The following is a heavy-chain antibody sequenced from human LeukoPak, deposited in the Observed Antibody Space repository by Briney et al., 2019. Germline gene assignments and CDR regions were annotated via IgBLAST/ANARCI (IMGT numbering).Heavy chain of an antibody. CDR2: LYHSGST. CDR1: GGSINSSYYY. D-gene: IGHD1-26*01. V-gene: IGHV4-39*07. Sequence: KPSETLSLTCTVSGGSINSSYYYWGWIRQPPGKGLEWIGSLYHSGSTYYNPSLKSRVTTSVDTSKNRFSLKLTSVTAADTAVYYCARELHSGSYYFDYWGQGTLVTVSS. J-gene: IGHJ4*02. CDR3: ARELHSGSYYFDY.